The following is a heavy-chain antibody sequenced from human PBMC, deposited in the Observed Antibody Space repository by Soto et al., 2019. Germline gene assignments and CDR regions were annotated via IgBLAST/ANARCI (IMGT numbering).Heavy chain of an antibody. D-gene: IGHD3-10*01. CDR1: GGSISSSSYY. Sequence: SETLSLTCTVSGGSISSSSYYWGWIRQPPGKGLEWIGSIYYSGSTYYNPSLKSRVTISVDTSKNQFSLKLSSVTAADTAVYYCARRGDVLLWFGELLGRYYYYGMDVWGQGTTVTVSS. CDR3: ARRGDVLLWFGELLGRYYYYGMDV. J-gene: IGHJ6*02. CDR2: IYYSGST. V-gene: IGHV4-39*01.